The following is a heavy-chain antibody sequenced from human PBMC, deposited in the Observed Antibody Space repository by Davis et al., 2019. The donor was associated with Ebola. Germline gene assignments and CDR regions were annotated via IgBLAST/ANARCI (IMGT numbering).Heavy chain of an antibody. V-gene: IGHV1-69*04. Sequence: SVKVSCKTSGDTFGEYGYYWVRQAPGQRLEWMGRVLPILGATNYAQNFQGRVTITADKSTYTVYMELSSLRSEDTAVYYCARGILAEGLDSWGQGTRVSVSS. J-gene: IGHJ4*02. CDR3: ARGILAEGLDS. CDR1: GDTFGEYG. D-gene: IGHD5-18*01. CDR2: VLPILGAT.